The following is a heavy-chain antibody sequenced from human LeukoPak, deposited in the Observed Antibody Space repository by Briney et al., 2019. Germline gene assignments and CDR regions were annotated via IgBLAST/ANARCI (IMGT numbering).Heavy chain of an antibody. J-gene: IGHJ5*01. Sequence: SETLSLTCTVSGGSISSYYWSWIRQPAGKGLEWIGRIYTSGSTNYNPSLKSRVTISVDTSKNQFSLKLRSVTAADTAVYYCAREGYSSNWYDYWGQGTLVTVSS. CDR3: AREGYSSNWYDY. CDR2: IYTSGST. D-gene: IGHD6-13*01. V-gene: IGHV4-4*07. CDR1: GGSISSYY.